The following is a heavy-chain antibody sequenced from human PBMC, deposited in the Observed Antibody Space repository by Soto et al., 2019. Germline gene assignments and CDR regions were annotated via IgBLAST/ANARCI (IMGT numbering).Heavy chain of an antibody. Sequence: QLQLQESGSGLVKPSQTLSLTCAVSGGSISSGGYSWSWIRQPPGKGLEWIGYIYHSGSTYYNPSPKIRVTIPVYRSKHQFSLKLSSVTAADTAVYYCARGQVVAAQHWGQGTLVTVSS. CDR2: IYHSGST. V-gene: IGHV4-30-2*01. CDR3: ARGQVVAAQH. J-gene: IGHJ4*02. CDR1: GGSISSGGYS. D-gene: IGHD2-15*01.